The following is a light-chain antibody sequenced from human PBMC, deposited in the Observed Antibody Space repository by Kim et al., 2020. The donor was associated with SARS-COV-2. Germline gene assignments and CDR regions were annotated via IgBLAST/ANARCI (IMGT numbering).Light chain of an antibody. CDR3: QQYDSSPPRYT. Sequence: EIVLKQSPGTLSLSPGERATLSCRASQNIISTSLAWYQQKPGQAPRLLIYAASSRATGIPDRFSGSGSGTDFTLTVSRLEPADSAVYYCQQYDSSPPRYTFGQGTKLEI. J-gene: IGKJ2*01. V-gene: IGKV3-20*01. CDR2: AAS. CDR1: QNIISTS.